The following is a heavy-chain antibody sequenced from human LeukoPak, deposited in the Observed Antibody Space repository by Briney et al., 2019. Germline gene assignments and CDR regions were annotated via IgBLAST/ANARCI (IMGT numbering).Heavy chain of an antibody. CDR3: VQEGPRGLAFDI. CDR2: ISGSGGGT. CDR1: GVTLSSYV. J-gene: IGHJ3*02. V-gene: IGHV3-23*01. Sequence: GGSLRLSCEASGVTLSSYVMSWVRQAPGKGPGWVSGISGSGGGTYYADSVKGRFAISRDNSKNTLYLQMNSLRAEDTAVYYCVQEGPRGLAFDIWGQGTKVTVSS.